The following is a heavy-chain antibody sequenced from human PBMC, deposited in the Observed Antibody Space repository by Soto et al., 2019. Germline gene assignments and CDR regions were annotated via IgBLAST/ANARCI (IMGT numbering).Heavy chain of an antibody. V-gene: IGHV1-2*02. CDR3: ARMEQQLEADDD. J-gene: IGHJ4*02. CDR1: GYTFTGYY. CDR2: INPNSGGT. D-gene: IGHD6-13*01. Sequence: AAVTVSCTASGYTFTGYYMHWVRPAPGQGLEWMGWINPNSGGTNYAQKFQGRVTMTRDTSISTAYMELSRLRSDDTAVYYCARMEQQLEADDDWGQGTLVTFSS.